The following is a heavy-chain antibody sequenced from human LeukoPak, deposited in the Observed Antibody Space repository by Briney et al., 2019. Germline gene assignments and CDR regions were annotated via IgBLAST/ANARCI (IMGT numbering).Heavy chain of an antibody. V-gene: IGHV4-39*01. CDR3: ARRGQAAGSKGAFDY. CDR2: IDYSGTT. Sequence: SETLSLTCTVSGGSISSTSYYWAWIRQPPGRRLEWIGSIDYSGTTYYNPSLKSRVIISVDTSKNQFSLKLSSVTASDTAKYFCARRGQAAGSKGAFDYWGQGTLVTVSS. J-gene: IGHJ4*02. D-gene: IGHD6-13*01. CDR1: GGSISSTSYY.